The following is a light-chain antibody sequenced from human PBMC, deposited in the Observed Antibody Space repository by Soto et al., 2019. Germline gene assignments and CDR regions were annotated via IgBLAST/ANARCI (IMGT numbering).Light chain of an antibody. J-gene: IGLJ2*01. V-gene: IGLV2-11*01. Sequence: QSVLTHPRSVSGSPGQSVTISCTGTSSDVGGYNYVSWYQQHPGKAPKLMIYDVSKRPSGVPDRFSGSKSGNTASLTISGLQAEDEADYYCCSYAGSYTEVFGGGTKLTVL. CDR3: CSYAGSYTEV. CDR1: SSDVGGYNY. CDR2: DVS.